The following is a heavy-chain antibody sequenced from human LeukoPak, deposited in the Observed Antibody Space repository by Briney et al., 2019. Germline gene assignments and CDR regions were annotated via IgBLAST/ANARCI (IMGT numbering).Heavy chain of an antibody. D-gene: IGHD2-2*01. CDR2: IYPGDSDT. CDR1: GYSFTSYW. Sequence: GESLQISCQGSGYSFTSYWIGWVRQLPGKGLEWMGIIYPGDSDTRYSPSFQGQVTISADKSISTAYLQWSSLKASDTAMYYCARHSTVVVPAAIRGWFDPWGQGTLVTVSS. J-gene: IGHJ5*02. CDR3: ARHSTVVVPAAIRGWFDP. V-gene: IGHV5-51*01.